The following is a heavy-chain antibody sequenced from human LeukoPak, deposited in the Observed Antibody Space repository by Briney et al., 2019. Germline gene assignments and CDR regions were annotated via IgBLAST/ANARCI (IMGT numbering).Heavy chain of an antibody. Sequence: PGGSLRLSCAASGFAFSNYALSWVRQAPGKGLEWVSGISSSGGSTYYADSVKGRFTISRDNSKNTLSLQVNSLGVEDTAVYYCAKHPYYYDSRALRGYFDCWGQGTLVTVSS. CDR3: AKHPYYYDSRALRGYFDC. CDR2: ISSSGGST. V-gene: IGHV3-23*01. CDR1: GFAFSNYA. J-gene: IGHJ4*02. D-gene: IGHD3-22*01.